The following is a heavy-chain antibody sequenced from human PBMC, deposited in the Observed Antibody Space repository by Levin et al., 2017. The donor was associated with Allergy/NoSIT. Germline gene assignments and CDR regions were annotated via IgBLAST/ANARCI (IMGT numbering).Heavy chain of an antibody. CDR1: GGSISSYY. D-gene: IGHD6-13*01. CDR2: IYYSGST. Sequence: SETLSLTCTVSGGSISSYYWSWIRQPPGKGLEWIGYIYYSGSTNYNPSLKSRVTISVDTSKNQFSLKLSSVTAADTAVYYCARLIAAAGTGGYYYYYMDVWGKGTTVTVSS. CDR3: ARLIAAAGTGGYYYYYMDV. V-gene: IGHV4-59*01. J-gene: IGHJ6*03.